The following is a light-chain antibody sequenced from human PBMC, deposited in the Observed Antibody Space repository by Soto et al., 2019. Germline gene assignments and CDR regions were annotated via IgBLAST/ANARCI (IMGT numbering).Light chain of an antibody. Sequence: QSVLTQPASASGTPGQRVTISCSGSSSNIGSNYVYWYQQLPGTAPKLLIYRNNQRPSAVPDRFSGSKSATSASLAISGPRSEDEADYYCAAWDDSLSGPVFGGGTQLTVL. V-gene: IGLV1-47*01. CDR2: RNN. CDR3: AAWDDSLSGPV. J-gene: IGLJ7*01. CDR1: SSNIGSNY.